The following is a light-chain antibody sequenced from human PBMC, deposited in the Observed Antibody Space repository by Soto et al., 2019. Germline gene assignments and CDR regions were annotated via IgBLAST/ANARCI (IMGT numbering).Light chain of an antibody. V-gene: IGKV3-15*01. CDR2: RSS. Sequence: EVVLTQSPATLSVSPGERAMVSCRASESINSLLAWYQQKPGQAPRLLIYRSSNRATDTPARFSGSGSGTEFVLTIGSLQSEDFAVYYCQQYNQWAITFGQGTRLDI. CDR3: QQYNQWAIT. CDR1: ESINSL. J-gene: IGKJ5*01.